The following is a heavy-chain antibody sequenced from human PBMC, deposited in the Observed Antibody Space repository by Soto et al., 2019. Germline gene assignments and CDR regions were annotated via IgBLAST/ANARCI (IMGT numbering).Heavy chain of an antibody. CDR3: ARMDYDYVWGSYRSYYYYGMDV. J-gene: IGHJ6*02. CDR2: IYYSGST. CDR1: GGSISSSSYY. Sequence: QLQLQESGPGLVKPSETLSLTCTVSGGSISSSSYYWGWIRQPPGKGLEWIGSIYYSGSTYYNPSLKSRVTISVDTSKNQFSLKLSSVTAADTAVYYCARMDYDYVWGSYRSYYYYGMDVWGQGTTVTVSS. V-gene: IGHV4-39*01. D-gene: IGHD3-16*02.